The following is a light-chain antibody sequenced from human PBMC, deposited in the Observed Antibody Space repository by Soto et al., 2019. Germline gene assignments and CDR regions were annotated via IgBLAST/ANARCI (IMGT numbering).Light chain of an antibody. CDR3: SSYTDISTVI. V-gene: IGLV2-14*01. J-gene: IGLJ2*01. CDR2: EVN. CDR1: NSDIGAFNY. Sequence: QSVLTQPASVSGSPGQSITISCSGTNSDIGAFNYVSWYQQHPDKAPKLIIYEVNKRPSGVSNRFSGSKSGITASLTISGAQAEDEADYYCSSYTDISTVIFGGGTKVT.